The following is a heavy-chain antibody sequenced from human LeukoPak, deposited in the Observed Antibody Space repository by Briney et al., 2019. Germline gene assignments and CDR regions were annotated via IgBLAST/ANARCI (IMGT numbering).Heavy chain of an antibody. Sequence: KSSETVSLTCAVSAYSISSGYYWGWIRQPPGKGLEWIGSIHHGWSTYYNPSLKSRITISIDRSKNQFSLKLNSVTAADSAVYYCATNVTYSFDNWGQGTLVTVSS. CDR2: IHHGWST. CDR3: ATNVTYSFDN. J-gene: IGHJ4*02. D-gene: IGHD2-21*02. CDR1: AYSISSGYY. V-gene: IGHV4-38-2*01.